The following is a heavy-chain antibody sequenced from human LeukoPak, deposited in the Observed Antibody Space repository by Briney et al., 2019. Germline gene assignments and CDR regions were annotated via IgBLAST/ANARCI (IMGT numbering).Heavy chain of an antibody. CDR3: ARYEGIITESPFDY. CDR1: GFTFSSYS. V-gene: IGHV3-21*01. CDR2: ISSSSSYI. J-gene: IGHJ4*02. Sequence: TGGSLRLSCAASGFTFSSYSMNWVRQAPGKGLEWVSSISSSSSYIYYADSVKGRFTISRDNAKNSLHLQMSSLRAEDTAVYYCARYEGIITESPFDYWGQGTLVTVSS. D-gene: IGHD3-10*01.